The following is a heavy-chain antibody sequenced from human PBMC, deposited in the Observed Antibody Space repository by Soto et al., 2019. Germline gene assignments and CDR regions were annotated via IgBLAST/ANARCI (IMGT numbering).Heavy chain of an antibody. D-gene: IGHD6-19*01. J-gene: IGHJ4*02. V-gene: IGHV4-30-2*01. CDR2: IYHSGST. Sequence: QLQLQESGSGLVKPSQTLSLTCAVSGGSISSGGSSWSWIRQPPGKGLEWIGYIYHSGSTYYNPSLKSRVTISVDRSKNQFSLKLSSVTAADTAVYYCARDGGLGAVAVDYWGQGTLVTVSS. CDR3: ARDGGLGAVAVDY. CDR1: GGSISSGGSS.